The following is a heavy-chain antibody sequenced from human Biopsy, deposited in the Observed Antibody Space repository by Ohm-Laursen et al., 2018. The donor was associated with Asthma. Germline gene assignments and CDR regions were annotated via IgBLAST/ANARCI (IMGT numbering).Heavy chain of an antibody. Sequence: ASVKVSCKSSGGTFSTFGISWVRQAPGQGLECMGRIIPFYGTATYAQNFQGRLTLTADESTSTAYMELSSLRSEDTAVYFWARDYDGDYVQRHLPLAYWGQGTLVTVSS. D-gene: IGHD4-17*01. CDR2: IIPFYGTA. CDR3: ARDYDGDYVQRHLPLAY. CDR1: GGTFSTFG. J-gene: IGHJ4*02. V-gene: IGHV1-69*13.